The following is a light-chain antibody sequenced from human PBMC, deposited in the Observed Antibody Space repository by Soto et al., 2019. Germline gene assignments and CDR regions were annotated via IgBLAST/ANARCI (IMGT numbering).Light chain of an antibody. CDR2: GAS. V-gene: IGKV3-20*01. J-gene: IGKJ1*01. CDR1: QSISSYY. Sequence: EIVLTQSPGTLSLSPGERATLSCRASQSISSYYLAWYQQKPGQAPRLLIPGASSRATGIPDRFSGSGSGTDFTLTISRLEPEDFAVYYCQQYGTSRPWAFGQGTKVEIK. CDR3: QQYGTSRPWA.